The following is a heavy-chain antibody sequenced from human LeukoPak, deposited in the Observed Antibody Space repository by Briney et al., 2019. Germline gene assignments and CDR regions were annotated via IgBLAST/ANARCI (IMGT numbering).Heavy chain of an antibody. V-gene: IGHV4-4*07. Sequence: SETLSLTCTVSGGSISSYYWSWIRQPAGKGLEWIGRIYTSGSTNYNPSLKSRVTMSVDTSKNQFSLKLSSVTAADTAVYYCARDGSGRYYYGSGSYYNWFDPWGQGTLVTVSS. D-gene: IGHD3-10*01. CDR2: IYTSGST. J-gene: IGHJ5*02. CDR3: ARDGSGRYYYGSGSYYNWFDP. CDR1: GGSISSYY.